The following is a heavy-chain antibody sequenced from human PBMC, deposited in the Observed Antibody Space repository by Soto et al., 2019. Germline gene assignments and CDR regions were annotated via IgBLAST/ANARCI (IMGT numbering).Heavy chain of an antibody. CDR1: GFTFSSYA. CDR2: VSIGGST. Sequence: DVQLLESGGGLVQPEGSLRLSCAASGFTFSSYAMGWVRQGPGKGLEWVAVVSIGGSTHYADSGRGRFTISRDNSKNTLSLQMTSLTAADTAVYFCAKRRGAGGDFDYWGQGALVTVSS. V-gene: IGHV3-23*01. D-gene: IGHD2-15*01. CDR3: AKRRGAGGDFDY. J-gene: IGHJ4*02.